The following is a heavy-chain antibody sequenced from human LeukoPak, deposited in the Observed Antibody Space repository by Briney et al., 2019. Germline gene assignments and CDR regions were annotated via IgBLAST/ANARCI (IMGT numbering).Heavy chain of an antibody. J-gene: IGHJ3*01. D-gene: IGHD6-13*01. CDR2: ISSSSSYI. Sequence: PGGALRLSCAASGFTFSSYSMNWVRQAPGEGLEWVSSISSSSSYIYYADSVKGRFTISRDNAKNSLYLQMNSLRAEDAAVYYCAREGYSSSELVLWGQGTMVTVSS. CDR3: AREGYSSSELVL. V-gene: IGHV3-21*01. CDR1: GFTFSSYS.